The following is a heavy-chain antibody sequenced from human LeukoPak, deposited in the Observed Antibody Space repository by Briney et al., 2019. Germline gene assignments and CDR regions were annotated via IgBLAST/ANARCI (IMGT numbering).Heavy chain of an antibody. J-gene: IGHJ5*02. CDR3: ARAVTWIDP. CDR1: GLTFSTYG. V-gene: IGHV3-30*02. CDR2: IQNDGNDK. Sequence: GGSLRLSCAASGLTFSTYGMHWVRQAPGKGLEWVAFIQNDGNDKYYADSVKGRFTISEDNSKNTVDLQMNGLRAEDTAVYYCARAVTWIDPWGQGTLVTVSS.